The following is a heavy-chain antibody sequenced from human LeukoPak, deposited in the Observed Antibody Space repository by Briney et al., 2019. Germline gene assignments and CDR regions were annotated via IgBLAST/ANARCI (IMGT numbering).Heavy chain of an antibody. V-gene: IGHV3-11*04. D-gene: IGHD6-19*01. CDR2: ISSSGSTI. J-gene: IGHJ3*02. CDR3: ARDRLDDAFDI. Sequence: GGSLRLSCAASGFTFSDYYMSWIRQAPGKGLEWVSYISSSGSTIYYADSVKGRFTISRDSAKNSLYLQMNSLRAEDTAVYYCARDRLDDAFDIWGQGTMVTVSS. CDR1: GFTFSDYY.